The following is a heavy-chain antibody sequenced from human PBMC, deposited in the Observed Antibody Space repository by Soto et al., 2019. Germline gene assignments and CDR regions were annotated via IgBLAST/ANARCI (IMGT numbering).Heavy chain of an antibody. CDR3: ARNMYYDFWSGKVNYGMDV. D-gene: IGHD3-3*01. J-gene: IGHJ6*02. CDR2: IISSGSTI. V-gene: IGHV3-48*03. CDR1: GFTFSSCE. Sequence: GGSLRLSCAASGFTFSSCEMNWVRQAPGKGLECVSYIISSGSTIYYADSVKGRFTIPRDNARNSLYLQMNSLRAADTAVYYCARNMYYDFWSGKVNYGMDVWGQGTTVTVSS.